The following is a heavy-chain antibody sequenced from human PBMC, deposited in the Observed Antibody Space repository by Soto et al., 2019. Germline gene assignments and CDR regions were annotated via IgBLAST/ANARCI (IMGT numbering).Heavy chain of an antibody. CDR2: IGRSDSTV. V-gene: IGHV3-48*03. J-gene: IGHJ4*02. CDR3: ARDGRDLLDY. CDR1: GFTFSTYE. D-gene: IGHD3-3*01. Sequence: PGGSLRLSCAASGFTFSTYEMNWVRQAPGKGLEWISYIGRSDSTVYYADSVKGRFTISRDNAKNSLYLQMNSLRAEDTAVYYCARDGRDLLDYWGQGTMVTVYS.